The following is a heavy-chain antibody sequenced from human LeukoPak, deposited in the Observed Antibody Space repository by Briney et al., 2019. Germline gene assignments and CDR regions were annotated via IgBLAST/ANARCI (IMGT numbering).Heavy chain of an antibody. CDR3: ARGRQNSGSYSDAFDI. J-gene: IGHJ3*02. Sequence: GGSLRLSCAASGFTFSSYSMNWVRQAPGKGLEWVSYISSSSSTIYYADSVKGRFTISRDNAENSLSLQMNSLRAEDTAVYYCARGRQNSGSYSDAFDIWGQGTVVTVSS. CDR1: GFTFSSYS. D-gene: IGHD1-26*01. CDR2: ISSSSSTI. V-gene: IGHV3-48*04.